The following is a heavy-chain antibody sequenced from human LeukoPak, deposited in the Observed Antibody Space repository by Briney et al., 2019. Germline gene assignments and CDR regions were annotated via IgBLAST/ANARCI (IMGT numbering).Heavy chain of an antibody. J-gene: IGHJ4*02. Sequence: SETLSLTCTVSGGSISSNYWSWIRQPAGRGLQWIGRIYSSGSTHYNPSLKSRVTMSVDTSTNHFSLNLSSVTAADTAVYYCARDRTYGGNSGFDYWGQGTLVTVSS. V-gene: IGHV4-4*07. CDR1: GGSISSNY. D-gene: IGHD4-23*01. CDR2: IYSSGST. CDR3: ARDRTYGGNSGFDY.